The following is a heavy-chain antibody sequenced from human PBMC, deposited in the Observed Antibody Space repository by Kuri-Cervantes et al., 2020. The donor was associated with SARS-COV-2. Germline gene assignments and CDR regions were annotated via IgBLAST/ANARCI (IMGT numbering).Heavy chain of an antibody. CDR3: ASSLRWFGEWGFFDI. CDR1: GGTFSNYA. V-gene: IGHV1-18*01. D-gene: IGHD3-10*01. J-gene: IGHJ3*02. Sequence: ASVKVTCKASGGTFSNYAITWVRQAPGQGLEWMGWMNPNSGNTGYAQKLQGRVTMTTDTSTSTAYMELRSLRSDDTAVYYCASSLRWFGEWGFFDIWGQGTMVTVSS. CDR2: MNPNSGNT.